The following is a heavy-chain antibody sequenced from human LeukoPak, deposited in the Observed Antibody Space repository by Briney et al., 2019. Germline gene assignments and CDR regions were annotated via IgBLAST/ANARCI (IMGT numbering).Heavy chain of an antibody. V-gene: IGHV4-59*11. D-gene: IGHD6-13*01. J-gene: IGHJ4*02. CDR2: VSYTGST. CDR1: GDSMSGHY. Sequence: SGTLSLTCNVSGDSMSGHYRGWIRQPPGKGLEYIGYVSYTGSTNSNPSLKSRLTISIDTSKIQFSLRLRSVTAADSALYYCARLRRGSSWYYFDYWGQGTLVTVSS. CDR3: ARLRRGSSWYYFDY.